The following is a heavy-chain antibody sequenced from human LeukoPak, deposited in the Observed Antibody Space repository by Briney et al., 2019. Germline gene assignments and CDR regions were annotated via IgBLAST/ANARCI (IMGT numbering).Heavy chain of an antibody. J-gene: IGHJ5*02. CDR1: GFTFSSYA. CDR3: ARDLGVGPTTRGWFDP. Sequence: GGSLRLSCVVSGFTFSSYAMHWVRQAPGKGLVYVSGISSHGTSTYYANSVEGRFTISRDNSKNTLHLQMGSLRAEDMAVYYCARDLGVGPTTRGWFDPWGQGTLVTVSS. D-gene: IGHD1-26*01. CDR2: ISSHGTST. V-gene: IGHV3-64*01.